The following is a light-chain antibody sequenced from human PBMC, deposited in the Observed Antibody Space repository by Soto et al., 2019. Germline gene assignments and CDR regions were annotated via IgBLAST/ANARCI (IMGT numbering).Light chain of an antibody. CDR3: QQYNNWPPIT. CDR2: DAS. CDR1: QSVSSY. V-gene: IGKV3-15*01. Sequence: ETVLTPSRATLALSPGGRASLWCRASQSVSSYLAWYQQNPGQAPRLLISDASTRATGIPARSSGSGSGTEFTLTISSLQSEDFAVYYCQQYNNWPPITFGQGTRLEIK. J-gene: IGKJ5*01.